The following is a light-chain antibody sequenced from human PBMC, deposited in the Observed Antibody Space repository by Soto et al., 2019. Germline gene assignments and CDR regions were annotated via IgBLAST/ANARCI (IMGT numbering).Light chain of an antibody. CDR1: QRVGSNY. Sequence: DIVLPQTPGTLSLSPGESAPLSGRASQRVGSNYLAWYQQKSGQHPRLLIHGASSRATGVPDRFSGSGSGTDFSLTIRRLEPDDFAVYYRKKYGNFWTVGQGTKVDIK. V-gene: IGKV3-20*01. CDR2: GAS. CDR3: KKYGNFWT. J-gene: IGKJ1*01.